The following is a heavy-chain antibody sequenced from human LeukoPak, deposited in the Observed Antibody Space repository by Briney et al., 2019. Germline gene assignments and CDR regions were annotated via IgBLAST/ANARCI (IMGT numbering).Heavy chain of an antibody. CDR1: GFTFSSYS. J-gene: IGHJ6*03. V-gene: IGHV3-48*01. D-gene: IGHD2-2*01. Sequence: PGGSLRLSCAASGFTFSSYSMNWVRQAPGKGLEWVSYISSSSSTIYYADSVKGRFTISRDNAKNSLYLQMNSLRAEDTAVYYCARDQGDIVVVPAAPMDVWGKGTTVTVSS. CDR3: ARDQGDIVVVPAAPMDV. CDR2: ISSSSSTI.